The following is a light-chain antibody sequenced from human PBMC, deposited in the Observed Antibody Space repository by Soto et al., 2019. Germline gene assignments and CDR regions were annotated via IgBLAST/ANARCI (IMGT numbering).Light chain of an antibody. CDR3: QQYYSTPPT. CDR1: QSVLYSSNNKNY. V-gene: IGKV4-1*01. Sequence: DIVMTQSPDSLAVSLGERATINCKSSQSVLYSSNNKNYLAWYQQKPGQPPKLLIYWASTRESGVPDRFSGSGSWTYYSLIISSLQAEDVAVYYCQQYYSTPPTFGQGTKVEIK. CDR2: WAS. J-gene: IGKJ1*01.